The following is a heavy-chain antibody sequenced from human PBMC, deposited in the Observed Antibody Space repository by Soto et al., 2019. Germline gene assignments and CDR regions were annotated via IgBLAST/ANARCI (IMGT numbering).Heavy chain of an antibody. D-gene: IGHD5-12*01. CDR1: GGSVGSGAYY. Sequence: SETLSLTRIVSGGSVGSGAYYWSWIRQPPGSALDWIGYIQYSGDTNYNSSLKSRVTISVDRSRNRFSLKLTSVTAADTAFYYCARHDYADRTFDLWGQGTKVTVSS. J-gene: IGHJ3*01. CDR2: IQYSGDT. CDR3: ARHDYADRTFDL. V-gene: IGHV4-61*08.